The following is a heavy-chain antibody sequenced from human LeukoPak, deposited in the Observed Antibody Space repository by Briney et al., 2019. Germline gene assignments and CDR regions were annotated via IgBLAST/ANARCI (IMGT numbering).Heavy chain of an antibody. CDR2: ISWNSGSI. Sequence: GGSLRLSCAGSGFIFINYAMHWVRQPPGKGLEWVSGISWNSGSIDYADSVKGRFTVSRDNAKNSLYLQMNSLRVEDTAFYYCAKDNRRHYTSGPNPDSLHWGQGALVTVSS. CDR1: GFIFINYA. D-gene: IGHD6-19*01. J-gene: IGHJ4*02. V-gene: IGHV3-9*01. CDR3: AKDNRRHYTSGPNPDSLH.